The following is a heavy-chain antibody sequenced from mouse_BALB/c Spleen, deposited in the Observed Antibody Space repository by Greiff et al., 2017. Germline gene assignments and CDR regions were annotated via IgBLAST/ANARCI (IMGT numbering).Heavy chain of an antibody. V-gene: IGHV1-66*01. J-gene: IGHJ4*01. CDR2: IFPGSGNT. CDR1: GYSFTSYY. CDR3: ARSTDPYAMDY. Sequence: VQLQQSGPELVKPGASVKISCKASGYSFTSYYIHWVKQRPGQGLEWIGWIFPGSGNTKYNEKFKGKATLTADTSSSTAYMQLSSLTSEDSAVYFCARSTDPYAMDYWGQGTSVTVSS.